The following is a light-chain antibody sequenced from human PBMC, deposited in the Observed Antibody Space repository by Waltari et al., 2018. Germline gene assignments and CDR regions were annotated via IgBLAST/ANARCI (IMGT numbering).Light chain of an antibody. Sequence: DIQLTQSPSFLSASVGDRVTITCRASQDISSHLARYQKKPGKAPKLLVYGASTFGSGGPSGFSGGGSGTEFTLTISRLKPEDFATYYCQQLNSYPITFGQGTRLEIK. V-gene: IGKV1-9*01. J-gene: IGKJ5*01. CDR3: QQLNSYPIT. CDR2: GAS. CDR1: QDISSH.